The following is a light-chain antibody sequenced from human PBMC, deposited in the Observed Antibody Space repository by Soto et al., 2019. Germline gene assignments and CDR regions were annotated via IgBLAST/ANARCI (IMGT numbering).Light chain of an antibody. CDR2: DAS. Sequence: EIVLTQSPATLCLSPGERAILSCRASQSVSTYLAWYQQKPGQAPRLLIFDASNRATGIPARFSGSGSGTDFTLTISSLEPEDFAVYYCQQRADWPATFGPGTKVDIK. CDR3: QQRADWPAT. J-gene: IGKJ3*01. V-gene: IGKV3-11*01. CDR1: QSVSTY.